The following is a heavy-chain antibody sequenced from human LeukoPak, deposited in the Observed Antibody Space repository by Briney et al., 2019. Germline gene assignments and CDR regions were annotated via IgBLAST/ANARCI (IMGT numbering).Heavy chain of an antibody. V-gene: IGHV4-59*01. CDR2: IYYSGTT. Sequence: SETLSLTCTVSGGSISSYYWSWIRQPPGKGLEWIGYIYYSGTTNYNPSLESRVTISVDASKNQFSLKLTSVTAADTAVYYCARSEYSYGADAFDIWGQGTMVTVSS. CDR3: ARSEYSYGADAFDI. D-gene: IGHD5-18*01. J-gene: IGHJ3*02. CDR1: GGSISSYY.